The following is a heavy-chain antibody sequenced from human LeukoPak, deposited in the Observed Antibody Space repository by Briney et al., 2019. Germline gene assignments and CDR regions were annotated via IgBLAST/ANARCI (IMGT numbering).Heavy chain of an antibody. CDR2: ISSSSSYI. CDR3: VRDRHYIGNREVRFPY. CDR1: GFTFSSYS. V-gene: IGHV3-21*01. Sequence: PGGSLRLSCAASGFTFSSYSMNWVRQAPGKGLEWVSSISSSSSYIYYADSLKGRFTISRGNAKNSLYLQMNSLRVEDTAVYYCVRDRHYIGNREVRFPYWGQGALVTVSS. D-gene: IGHD3-10*01. J-gene: IGHJ4*02.